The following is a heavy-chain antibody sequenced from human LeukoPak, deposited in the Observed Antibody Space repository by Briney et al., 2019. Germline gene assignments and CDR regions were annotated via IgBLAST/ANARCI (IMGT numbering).Heavy chain of an antibody. J-gene: IGHJ3*02. CDR1: GGSISSSGYY. CDR3: ARMTTVANNDAFDI. CDR2: IDYSGST. V-gene: IGHV4-31*03. D-gene: IGHD4-23*01. Sequence: SETLSLTCTVSGGSISSSGYYWSWIRQHPGKGLEWLGYIDYSGSTYYNPSLKSRVTISVDTYKNQFSLKLSSVTAADTAVYYCARMTTVANNDAFDIWGQGTMVTVSS.